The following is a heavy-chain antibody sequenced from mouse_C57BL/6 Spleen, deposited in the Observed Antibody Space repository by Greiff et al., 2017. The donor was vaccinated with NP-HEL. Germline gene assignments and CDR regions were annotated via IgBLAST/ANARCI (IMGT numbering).Heavy chain of an antibody. D-gene: IGHD2-10*02. V-gene: IGHV1-76*01. CDR2: IYPGSGNT. J-gene: IGHJ2*01. CDR3: ARGYGFDY. Sequence: VKLQESGAELVRPGASVKLSCKASGYTFTDYYINWVKQRPGQGLEWIARIYPGSGNTYYNEKFKGKATLTAEKSSSTAYMQLSSLTSEDSAVYFCARGYGFDYWGQGTTLTVSS. CDR1: GYTFTDYY.